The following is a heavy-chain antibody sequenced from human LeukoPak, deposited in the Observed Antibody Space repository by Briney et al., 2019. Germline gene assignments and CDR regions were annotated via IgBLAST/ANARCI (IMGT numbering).Heavy chain of an antibody. V-gene: IGHV3-33*01. CDR2: IGYDGRNK. J-gene: IGHJ2*01. D-gene: IGHD6-19*01. CDR3: ARDMEQWLVQDWYFDL. Sequence: GGSLRLSCAASGFTFSSYGMHWVRQAPGKGLEWVAVIGYDGRNKYYADSVKGRFIISRDNSKNTLYLQMNILRAEGTAVYYCARDMEQWLVQDWYFDLWGRGTLVTVSS. CDR1: GFTFSSYG.